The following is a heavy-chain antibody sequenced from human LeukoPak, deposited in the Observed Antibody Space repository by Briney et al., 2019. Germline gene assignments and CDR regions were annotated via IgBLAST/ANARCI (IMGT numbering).Heavy chain of an antibody. Sequence: GGSLRLSCAASGFTFSSYAMSWVRQAPNKGLQWVSGISGSGGSTYYADSVKGRFTISRDNSKNTLYLQMNSLRADDTAVYYCASQPYSNGFDYWGQGTLVTVSS. J-gene: IGHJ4*02. CDR3: ASQPYSNGFDY. D-gene: IGHD4-11*01. V-gene: IGHV3-23*01. CDR1: GFTFSSYA. CDR2: ISGSGGST.